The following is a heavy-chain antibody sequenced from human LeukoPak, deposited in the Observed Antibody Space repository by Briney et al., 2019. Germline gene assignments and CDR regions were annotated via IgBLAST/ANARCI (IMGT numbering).Heavy chain of an antibody. J-gene: IGHJ4*02. CDR1: GGTFSSYA. CDR3: ARSLDFWSGPIAHFDY. CDR2: IIPIFGTA. D-gene: IGHD3-3*01. V-gene: IGHV1-69*13. Sequence: ASVKVSCKASGGTFSSYAISWVRQAPGQGLEWMGGIIPIFGTANYAQKFQGRVTITADESTSTAYMELSSLRSEDTAVYYCARSLDFWSGPIAHFDYWGQGTLVTVSS.